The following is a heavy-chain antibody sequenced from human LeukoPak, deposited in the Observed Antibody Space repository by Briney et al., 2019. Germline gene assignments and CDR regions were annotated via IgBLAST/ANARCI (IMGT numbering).Heavy chain of an antibody. V-gene: IGHV3-11*04. CDR1: GFTFSDYY. D-gene: IGHD3-22*01. Sequence: IPGGSLRLSCAASGFTFSDYYMSWIRQAPGKGLEWVSYISSSGSTIYYADSVKGRFTISRDNSKNTLYLQMNSLRAEDTAVYYCAKESGTYYYDSSGYLTAGGFDYWGQGTLVTVSS. CDR2: ISSSGSTI. CDR3: AKESGTYYYDSSGYLTAGGFDY. J-gene: IGHJ4*02.